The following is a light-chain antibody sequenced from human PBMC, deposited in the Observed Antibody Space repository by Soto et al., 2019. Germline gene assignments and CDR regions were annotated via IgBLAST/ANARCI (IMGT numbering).Light chain of an antibody. Sequence: IVLTQSPGTLSVSPGERVTLSCMASQNINSNYFARYQQKPGQAPRLLIYGASSRATGIPDRFSGSGSGTDFTLTISRLEPEDFAVYYCQQYGSSPQTFGQGTKVDIK. CDR1: QNINSNY. CDR3: QQYGSSPQT. V-gene: IGKV3-20*01. CDR2: GAS. J-gene: IGKJ1*01.